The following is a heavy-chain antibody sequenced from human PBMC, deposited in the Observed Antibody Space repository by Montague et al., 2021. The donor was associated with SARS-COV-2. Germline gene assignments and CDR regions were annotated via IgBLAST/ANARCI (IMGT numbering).Heavy chain of an antibody. D-gene: IGHD2-2*01. CDR2: INGGSSVM. V-gene: IGHV3-48*03. J-gene: IGHJ5*02. CDR3: APAVPVADDS. CDR1: GFNFGVYE. Sequence: SLRLSCAASGFNFGVYEMSWVRQTPGKGLEWVSYINGGSSVMYYADSVMGRFTISRDNAASSLYLQMNSLRAEDTAVYYCAPAVPVADDSWGQGTLVTVSS.